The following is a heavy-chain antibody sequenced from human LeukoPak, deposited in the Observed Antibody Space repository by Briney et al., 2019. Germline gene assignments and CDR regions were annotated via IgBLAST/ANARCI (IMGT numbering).Heavy chain of an antibody. J-gene: IGHJ4*02. V-gene: IGHV3-23*01. CDR1: GFTFSSYA. CDR2: ISGSGGST. D-gene: IGHD1-26*01. Sequence: GGSLRLSCAASGFTFSSYAMSWVRQAPGKGLEWVSAISGSGGSTYYADSVKGRFTVSRDNSNNRLYLHMSGLTAADTAVYYCAKDRSIGTYYTFDHWGQGSLVTVSS. CDR3: AKDRSIGTYYTFDH.